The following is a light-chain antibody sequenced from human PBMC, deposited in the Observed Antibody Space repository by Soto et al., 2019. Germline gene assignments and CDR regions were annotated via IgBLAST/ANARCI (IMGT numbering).Light chain of an antibody. J-gene: IGKJ1*01. CDR2: GAS. V-gene: IGKV3-15*01. CDR3: QQYNNWPGT. CDR1: QSLNRD. Sequence: ESVLTQYPVTLSMSQGERATLSCRASQSLNRDLAWYQQKPGQSPRLLIFGASIRATGIPARFSGSGSGTEFTLTIGSLQSEDCALYQCQQYNNWPGTFGQGTKVHIK.